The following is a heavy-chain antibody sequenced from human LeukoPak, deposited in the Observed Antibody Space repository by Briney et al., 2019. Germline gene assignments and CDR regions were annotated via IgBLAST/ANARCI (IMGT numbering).Heavy chain of an antibody. J-gene: IGHJ4*02. CDR1: GYTLTELS. CDR3: ATLGRFGESTGY. V-gene: IGHV1-24*01. CDR2: FDPEDGET. Sequence: GASVKVSCKVSGYTLTELSMHWVRQVPGKGLEWMGGFDPEDGETIYAQKFQGRVTMTEDTSTDTAYMELSSLRSEDTAVYYCATLGRFGESTGYWGQGTLVTVSS. D-gene: IGHD3-10*01.